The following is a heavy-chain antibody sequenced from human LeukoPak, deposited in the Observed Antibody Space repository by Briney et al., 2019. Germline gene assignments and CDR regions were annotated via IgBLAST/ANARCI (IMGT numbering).Heavy chain of an antibody. Sequence: SETLSLTCAVYGGSFSGYYWSWIRQPPGKGLEWIGEINHSGSTNYNPSLKSRVTISVDTSKNQFSLKLSSVTAADTAVYYCARGGYSYGPPAYYFDYWGQGTLVTVSS. J-gene: IGHJ4*02. CDR3: ARGGYSYGPPAYYFDY. CDR2: INHSGST. V-gene: IGHV4-34*01. D-gene: IGHD5-18*01. CDR1: GGSFSGYY.